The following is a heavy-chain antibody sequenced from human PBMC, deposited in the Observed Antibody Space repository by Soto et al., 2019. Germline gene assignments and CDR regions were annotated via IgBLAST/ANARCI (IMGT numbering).Heavy chain of an antibody. CDR1: GGSITSSSYY. CDR3: ARGLGP. CDR2: IYYSGST. Sequence: PSETLSLTCTVSGGSITSSSYYWGWIRQPPGKGLEWIGNIYYSGSTYYNPSLKSRVTISVDRSKNQFSLKLSSVTAADTAVYYCARGLGPWGQGTLVTFSS. J-gene: IGHJ4*02. V-gene: IGHV4-39*07.